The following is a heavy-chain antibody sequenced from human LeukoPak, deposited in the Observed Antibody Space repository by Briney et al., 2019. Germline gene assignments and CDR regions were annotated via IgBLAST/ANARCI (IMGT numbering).Heavy chain of an antibody. Sequence: GGSLRLSCAASGFTFSSYAMSWVRQAPGKGLEWVSAISGSGGSTYYADSVKGRFTISRDNSKNTLYLQMNSLRAEDTAVYYCAKVGRDRHYSSSSYFDYWGQGTLVTVSS. CDR3: AKVGRDRHYSSSSYFDY. J-gene: IGHJ4*02. CDR1: GFTFSSYA. D-gene: IGHD6-6*01. V-gene: IGHV3-23*01. CDR2: ISGSGGST.